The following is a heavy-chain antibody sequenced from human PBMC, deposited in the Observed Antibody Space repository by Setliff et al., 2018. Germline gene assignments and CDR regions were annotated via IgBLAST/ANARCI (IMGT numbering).Heavy chain of an antibody. CDR2: VHFGGDT. CDR3: ARQPSSGAYYNPRPYYFDY. D-gene: IGHD3-10*01. CDR1: GGGSINNYY. Sequence: SETLSLTCTISGGGSINNYYWSWVRQSPGKGLEWIGFVHFGGDTNYNPSLKSRVTMSADTSNNQFSLNLRSVTAADTAVYFCARQPSSGAYYNPRPYYFDYWGQGTLVTVSS. V-gene: IGHV4-59*08. J-gene: IGHJ4*02.